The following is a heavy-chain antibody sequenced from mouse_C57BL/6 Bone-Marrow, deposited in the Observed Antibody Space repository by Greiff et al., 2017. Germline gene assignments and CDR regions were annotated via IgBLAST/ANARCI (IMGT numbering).Heavy chain of an antibody. J-gene: IGHJ1*03. CDR1: GFTFSSYG. CDR3: ARRGTCWYFDV. D-gene: IGHD3-3*01. Sequence: DVKLVESGGDLVKPGGSLKLSCAASGFTFSSYGMSWVRQTPDKRLEWVATISSGGSYTYYPDSVKGRFTISRDSAEDTLYLQMSSLKSEDTAMYYCARRGTCWYFDVWGTGTTVTVSS. V-gene: IGHV5-6*02. CDR2: ISSGGSYT.